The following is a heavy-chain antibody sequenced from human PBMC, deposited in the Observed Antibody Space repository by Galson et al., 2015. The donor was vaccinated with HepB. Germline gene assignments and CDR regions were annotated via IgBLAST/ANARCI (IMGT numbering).Heavy chain of an antibody. V-gene: IGHV3-21*01. D-gene: IGHD1-26*01. CDR2: ISSSGSYI. CDR1: GFTFSSYT. CDR3: ARSRPRGLAYYYHRLDL. J-gene: IGHJ6*02. Sequence: SLRLSCAASGFTFSSYTMSWVRQAPGKGLEWVSSISSSGSYIYYADSVKGRFTISRDNAKNALYLQMNSLRAEDTAVYYCARSRPRGLAYYYHRLDLCGRGT.